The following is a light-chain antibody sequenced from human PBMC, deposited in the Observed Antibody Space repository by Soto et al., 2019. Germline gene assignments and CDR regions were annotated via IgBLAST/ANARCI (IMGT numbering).Light chain of an antibody. V-gene: IGKV1-5*03. CDR1: QSISSW. CDR2: KAS. J-gene: IGKJ1*01. CDR3: QQYNSYWT. Sequence: DIQMTQSPSTLSASVGDRVTITCRASQSISSWLAWYQQKPGKAPKLLIYKASSLESGVPSRFSGSGSGTEFTLSISSRQPDDFATYYCQQYNSYWTFGQGTQVEIK.